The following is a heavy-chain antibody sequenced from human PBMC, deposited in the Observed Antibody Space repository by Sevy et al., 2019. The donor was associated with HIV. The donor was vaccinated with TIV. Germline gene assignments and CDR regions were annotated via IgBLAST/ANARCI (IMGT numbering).Heavy chain of an antibody. J-gene: IGHJ3*02. CDR3: SGYYGSGSPRGNAFDI. CDR1: GFTFSSYA. CDR2: ISGSGGST. Sequence: GGSLRLSCAASGFTFSSYAMSWVRQAPGKGLEWVSAISGSGGSTYCADSVKGRFTISRDNSKNTLYLQMNSLRAEDTAVYYCSGYYGSGSPRGNAFDIWGQGTMVTVSS. D-gene: IGHD3-10*01. V-gene: IGHV3-23*01.